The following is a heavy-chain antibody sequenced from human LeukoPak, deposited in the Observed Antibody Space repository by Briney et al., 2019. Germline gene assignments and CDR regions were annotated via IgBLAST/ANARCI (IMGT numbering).Heavy chain of an antibody. J-gene: IGHJ4*02. V-gene: IGHV1-24*01. Sequence: ASVKVSCKVSGHTLSELHMHWVRQAPGNGLEWMGGFEPEDGEVIYAQNFQGRVTMTEVTSTDTAYMELRRLTSDDTAVYYCAASSPKNWKAQDYWGQGTLLTVSS. CDR3: AASSPKNWKAQDY. CDR1: GHTLSELH. CDR2: FEPEDGEV. D-gene: IGHD1-1*01.